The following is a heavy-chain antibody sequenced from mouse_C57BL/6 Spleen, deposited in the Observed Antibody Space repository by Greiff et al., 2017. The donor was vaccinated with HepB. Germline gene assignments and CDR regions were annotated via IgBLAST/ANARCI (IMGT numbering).Heavy chain of an antibody. V-gene: IGHV5-4*01. CDR1: GFTFSSYA. D-gene: IGHD2-5*01. CDR2: ISDGGSYT. J-gene: IGHJ3*01. CDR3: ARDSGNYYSNYGFAY. Sequence: DVHLVESGGGLVKPGGSLKLSCAASGFTFSSYAMSWVRQTPEKRLEWVATISDGGSYTYYPDNVKGRFTISRDNAKNNLYLQMSHLKSEDTAMYYCARDSGNYYSNYGFAYWGQGTLVTVSA.